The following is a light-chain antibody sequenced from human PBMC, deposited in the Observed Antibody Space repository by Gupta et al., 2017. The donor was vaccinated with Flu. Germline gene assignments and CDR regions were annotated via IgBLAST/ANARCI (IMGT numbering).Light chain of an antibody. J-gene: IGKJ2*03. Sequence: DIVMTQSPLSLPVTPGEPASISCRSSQSLLQSNGDNYLDWYVQKPGQSPHLLIYWGSKRASGVPDRFSGSGSGTDFTLISSRGESEDVGVYYGNQGLAINSFGQGTKLDIK. CDR2: WGS. CDR3: NQGLAINS. CDR1: QSLLQSNGDNY. V-gene: IGKV2-28*01.